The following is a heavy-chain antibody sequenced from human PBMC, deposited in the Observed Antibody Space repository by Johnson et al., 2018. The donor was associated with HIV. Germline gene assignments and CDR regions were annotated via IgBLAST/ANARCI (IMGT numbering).Heavy chain of an antibody. Sequence: VQVVESGGGLVQPGGSLRLSCAASGFTFSSYAMSWVRQAPGKGLEWVSSISGGSTYYADSRKGRFTISRDNSKNTLYLQMNSLRAEDTAVYYCARDRDAFDIWGQGTMVTVSS. J-gene: IGHJ3*02. CDR1: GFTFSSYA. CDR3: ARDRDAFDI. CDR2: ISGGST. V-gene: IGHV3-38*02.